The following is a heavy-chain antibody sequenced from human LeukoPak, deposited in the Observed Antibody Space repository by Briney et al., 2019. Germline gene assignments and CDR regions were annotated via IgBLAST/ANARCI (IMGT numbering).Heavy chain of an antibody. CDR2: IYHSGST. J-gene: IGHJ5*02. CDR1: GYSISSGYY. CDR3: ARDPRGIVGANHNWFDP. Sequence: PSETLSLTCAVSGYSISSGYYWGWIRQPPGKGLEWIGSIYHSGSTYYNPSLKSRVTISVDTSKNQFSLKLSSVTAADTAVYYCARDPRGIVGANHNWFDPWGQGTLVTVSS. D-gene: IGHD1-26*01. V-gene: IGHV4-38-2*02.